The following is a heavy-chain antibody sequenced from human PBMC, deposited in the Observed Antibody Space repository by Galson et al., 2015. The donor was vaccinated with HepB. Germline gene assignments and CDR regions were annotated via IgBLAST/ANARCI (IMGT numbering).Heavy chain of an antibody. CDR1: GFTVSSNY. CDR3: ATDGGGDIVGVPPARYYYSYGMYV. Sequence: SLRLSCAASGFTVSSNYMNWVRQAPGKGLEWVSVIYSGGRTYYADSVKGRFTISRDYSKNTVFLQMNSLRADDTGVYYCATDGGGDIVGVPPARYYYSYGMYVWGQGTTVTVSS. J-gene: IGHJ6*02. D-gene: IGHD2-2*01. CDR2: IYSGGRT. V-gene: IGHV3-66*01.